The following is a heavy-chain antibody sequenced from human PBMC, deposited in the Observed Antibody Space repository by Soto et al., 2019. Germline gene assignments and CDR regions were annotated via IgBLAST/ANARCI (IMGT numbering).Heavy chain of an antibody. J-gene: IGHJ4*02. Sequence: LETLCLTCTVSGGSISSSSYYWGWIRQPPGKGLEWIGSIYYSGSTYYNPSLKSRVTISVDTSKNQFSLKLSSVTAADTAMYYCARRYYGSGIVDYWGQGTLVTVSS. CDR2: IYYSGST. CDR3: ARRYYGSGIVDY. V-gene: IGHV4-39*01. D-gene: IGHD3-10*01. CDR1: GGSISSSSYY.